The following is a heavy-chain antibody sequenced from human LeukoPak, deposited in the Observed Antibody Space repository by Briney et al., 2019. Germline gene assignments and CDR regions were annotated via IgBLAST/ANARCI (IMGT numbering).Heavy chain of an antibody. J-gene: IGHJ4*02. Sequence: SETLSLTCNVSGGSITSDSYHWGWARQSPGKGLDWIGNFYYGGSTFYNPSLKSRVIISVDTSKNQFSLKVTSVTAADTAVYYCARAPARSSDTVTGYLFDYWGQGTLVTVSS. CDR1: GGSITSDSYH. CDR2: FYYGGST. CDR3: ARAPARSSDTVTGYLFDY. D-gene: IGHD3-9*01. V-gene: IGHV4-39*07.